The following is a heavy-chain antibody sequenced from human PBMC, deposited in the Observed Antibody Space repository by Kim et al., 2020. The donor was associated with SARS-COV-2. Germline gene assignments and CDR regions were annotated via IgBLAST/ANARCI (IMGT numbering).Heavy chain of an antibody. Sequence: SETLSLTCTVSGGSISSYYWSWIRQPPGKGLEWIGYIYYSGSTNYNPSLKSRVTISVDTSKNQFSLKLSSVTAADTAVYYRARHCSSTSCHHYYYYMDVWGKGTTVTVSS. CDR2: IYYSGST. V-gene: IGHV4-59*08. D-gene: IGHD2-2*01. J-gene: IGHJ6*03. CDR3: ARHCSSTSCHHYYYYMDV. CDR1: GGSISSYY.